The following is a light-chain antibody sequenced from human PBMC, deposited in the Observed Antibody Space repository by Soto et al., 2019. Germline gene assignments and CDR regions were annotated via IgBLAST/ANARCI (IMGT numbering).Light chain of an antibody. CDR3: SSYTTTSTLYV. J-gene: IGLJ1*01. CDR2: DVS. V-gene: IGLV2-14*01. CDR1: SSDIGAYNH. Sequence: QSALTQPASVSGSLGQSITISCTGTSSDIGAYNHVSWYQQHPGRATKLMIYDVSNRPSGVSNRFSGSKSGNTASLTISGLQAEDEADYYCSSYTTTSTLYVFGIGTKVTVL.